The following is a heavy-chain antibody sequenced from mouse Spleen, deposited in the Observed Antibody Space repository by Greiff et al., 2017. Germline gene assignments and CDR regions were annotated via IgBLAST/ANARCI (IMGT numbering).Heavy chain of an antibody. CDR1: GYTFTSYV. J-gene: IGHJ4*01. V-gene: IGHV1-14*01. CDR3: ARPTVVATGAMDY. Sequence: EVKLMESGPELVKPGASVKMSCKASGYTFTSYVMHWVKQKPGQGLEWIGYINPYNDGTKYNEKFKGKATLTSDKSSSTAYMELSSLTSEDSAVYYCARPTVVATGAMDYWGQGTSVTVSS. CDR2: INPYNDGT. D-gene: IGHD1-1*01.